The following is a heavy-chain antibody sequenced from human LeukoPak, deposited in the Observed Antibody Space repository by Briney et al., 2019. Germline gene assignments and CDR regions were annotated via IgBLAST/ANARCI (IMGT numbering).Heavy chain of an antibody. J-gene: IGHJ3*02. V-gene: IGHV3-9*03. D-gene: IGHD1-26*01. Sequence: PGRSLRLSCAASGFTFDNYAMHWVRQAPGKGLEWVSGINWSGGSIGYADSVKGRFTISRDNAKNSLYLQMNSLRVDDMAFYYCTRDRSGSYIGGSFHIWGQGTMVTVSS. CDR1: GFTFDNYA. CDR3: TRDRSGSYIGGSFHI. CDR2: INWSGGSI.